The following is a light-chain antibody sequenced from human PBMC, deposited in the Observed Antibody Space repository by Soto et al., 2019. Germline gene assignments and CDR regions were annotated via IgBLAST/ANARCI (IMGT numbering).Light chain of an antibody. Sequence: DIQMTQAPSSLSASVGDRVTITCRARQDISTYLAWYQQKPGKVPKLLISAAYTLQSGVPPRFSGSGSGRDFTLTISSLQPEDVAPYYCQKYDNAPLPFGGGT. J-gene: IGKJ4*01. V-gene: IGKV1-27*01. CDR1: QDISTY. CDR2: AAY. CDR3: QKYDNAPLP.